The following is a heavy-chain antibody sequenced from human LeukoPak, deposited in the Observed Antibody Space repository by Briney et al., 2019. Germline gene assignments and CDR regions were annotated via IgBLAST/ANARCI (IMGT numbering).Heavy chain of an antibody. J-gene: IGHJ4*02. V-gene: IGHV1-69*13. CDR1: GGTFSIYA. Sequence: SVKVSCTASGGTFSIYAISWVRQAPGQGLEWMGGIIPIFGTANYAQKFQGRVTITADESTSTAYMELSSLRSEDTAVYYCARGVPCSSTSCYDYFDYWGQGTLVTVSS. CDR2: IIPIFGTA. CDR3: ARGVPCSSTSCYDYFDY. D-gene: IGHD2-2*01.